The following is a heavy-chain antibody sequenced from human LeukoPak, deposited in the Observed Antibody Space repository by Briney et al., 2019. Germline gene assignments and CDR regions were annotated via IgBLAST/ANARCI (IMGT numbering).Heavy chain of an antibody. V-gene: IGHV4-59*01. CDR1: GSSISSYS. CDR3: ARVITDQFDAFDI. Sequence: SETLSLTCTVSGSSISSYSWSWIRQPAGKGLEWIGYIYYSGSTNYNPSLKNRVTISLDTSKNQFSLKLNSVTAADTAVYYCARVITDQFDAFDIWGQGTMVTVSS. CDR2: IYYSGST. D-gene: IGHD1-14*01. J-gene: IGHJ3*02.